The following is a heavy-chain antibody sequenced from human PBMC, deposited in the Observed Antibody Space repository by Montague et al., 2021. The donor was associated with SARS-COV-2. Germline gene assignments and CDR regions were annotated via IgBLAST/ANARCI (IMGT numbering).Heavy chain of an antibody. CDR1: GFTFNNYA. CDR3: AKDPVPVAGRYFDY. J-gene: IGHJ4*02. D-gene: IGHD6-19*01. V-gene: IGHV3-23*03. CDR2: IASGGRST. Sequence: SLRLSCAASGFTFNNYAMNWVRQAPGKGLEWVSVIASGGRSTFCADSVKGRFTISRDNSKDTLYLQMYSLRPEDTAIYYCAKDPVPVAGRYFDYWGQGTLVTVSS.